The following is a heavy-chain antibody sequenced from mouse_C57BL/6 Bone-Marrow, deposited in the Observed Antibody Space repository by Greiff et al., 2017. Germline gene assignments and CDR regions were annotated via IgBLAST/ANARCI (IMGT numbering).Heavy chain of an antibody. CDR3: ARKGWLLPLDY. Sequence: VQGVESGAELVRPGASVKLSCKASGYTFTDYYINWVKQRPGQGLEWIARIYPGSGNTYYNEKFKGKATLTAEKSSSTAYMQLSSLTSEDSAVYFCARKGWLLPLDYWGQGTTLTVSS. CDR2: IYPGSGNT. CDR1: GYTFTDYY. D-gene: IGHD2-3*01. J-gene: IGHJ2*01. V-gene: IGHV1-76*01.